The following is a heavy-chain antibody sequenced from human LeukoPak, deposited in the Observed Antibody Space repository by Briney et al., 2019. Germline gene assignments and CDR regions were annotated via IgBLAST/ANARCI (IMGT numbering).Heavy chain of an antibody. CDR3: ARHFAYDSSGYYPDFDY. D-gene: IGHD3-22*01. Sequence: SETLSLTCTVSGYSISTNYYWAWIRQSPVTGLEWIGSVYHNGETYYNPSLKSRVIISVDTSKNEFSLRLTSVTAADTAVYYCARHFAYDSSGYYPDFDYWGQGTLVTVSS. CDR2: VYHNGET. CDR1: GYSISTNYY. V-gene: IGHV4-38-2*02. J-gene: IGHJ4*02.